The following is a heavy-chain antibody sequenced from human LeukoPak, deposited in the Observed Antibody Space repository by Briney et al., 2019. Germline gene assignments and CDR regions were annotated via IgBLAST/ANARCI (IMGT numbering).Heavy chain of an antibody. J-gene: IGHJ3*02. D-gene: IGHD3-10*01. V-gene: IGHV1-18*01. CDR1: GYTFTSYG. CDR3: ARAGPVAAAFDI. Sequence: ASVKVSCKASGYTFTSYGISWVRQAPGQGLEWMGWISAYNGNTNYAQKLQGRVTMTTDTSTSTVYMELRSLRSDDTAVYYCARAGPVAAAFDIWGQGTMVTVSS. CDR2: ISAYNGNT.